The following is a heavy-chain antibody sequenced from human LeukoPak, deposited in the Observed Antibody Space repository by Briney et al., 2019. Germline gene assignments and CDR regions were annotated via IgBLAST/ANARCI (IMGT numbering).Heavy chain of an antibody. Sequence: PGGSLRLSCAASGFTFSSYSMNWVRQAPGKGLEWVSSISSSSSYIYYADSVKGRFTISRDNAKNSLYLQMNSLRAEDTAVYYCARDADYYDSSGSLDYWGQGTLVTVSS. V-gene: IGHV3-21*01. CDR2: ISSSSSYI. CDR1: GFTFSSYS. CDR3: ARDADYYDSSGSLDY. D-gene: IGHD3-22*01. J-gene: IGHJ4*02.